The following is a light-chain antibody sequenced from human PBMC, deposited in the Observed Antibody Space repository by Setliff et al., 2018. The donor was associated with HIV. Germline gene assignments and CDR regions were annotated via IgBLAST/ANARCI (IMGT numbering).Light chain of an antibody. J-gene: IGLJ1*01. V-gene: IGLV2-11*01. CDR2: DVS. CDR1: ASDIGNYKY. CDR3: CSYAGTYTSLYV. Sequence: QSALAQPRSVSGSPGQSVTISCTGTASDIGNYKYVSWYQQHPEKAPKLILYDVSQRPSGVPDRFSGSKSGTTASLTISGLQAEDEGDYYCCSYAGTYTSLYVFGNGTKVTVL.